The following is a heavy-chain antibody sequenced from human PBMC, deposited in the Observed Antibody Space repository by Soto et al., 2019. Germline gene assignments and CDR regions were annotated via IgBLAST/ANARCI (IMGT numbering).Heavy chain of an antibody. J-gene: IGHJ4*02. V-gene: IGHV4-61*01. CDR3: ARVRVSGSYPLDS. Sequence: QVQLQESGPGLVKPSETLSLTCTVSGGAVSGGSYYWSWIRQPPGKGLEWIGYIYYSGTTNDNPSLKSRVTLSLDTSKHPCSLKLSSVTAADTAVYYCARVRVSGSYPLDSWGQGTLVTVSS. D-gene: IGHD1-26*01. CDR1: GGAVSGGSYY. CDR2: IYYSGTT.